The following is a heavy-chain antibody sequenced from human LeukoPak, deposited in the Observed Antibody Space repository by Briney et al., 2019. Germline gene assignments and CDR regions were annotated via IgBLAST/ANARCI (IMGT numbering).Heavy chain of an antibody. V-gene: IGHV3-21*01. Sequence: GGSLRLSCAASGFTFSSYSMNWVRQAPGKGLEWVSSISSSRSYIYYADSVKGRFTISRDNAKNSLYLQMNSLRAEDTAVYYCARRRYSGSYVGLDPWGQGTLATVSS. D-gene: IGHD1-26*01. CDR3: ARRRYSGSYVGLDP. CDR2: ISSSRSYI. CDR1: GFTFSSYS. J-gene: IGHJ5*02.